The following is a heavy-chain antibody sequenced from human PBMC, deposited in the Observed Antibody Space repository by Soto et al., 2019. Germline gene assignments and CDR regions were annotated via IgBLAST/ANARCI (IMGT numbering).Heavy chain of an antibody. CDR2: IQSKTYGEAT. CDR3: TSGLIVVVAASRLAGY. Sequence: EVQLVESGGGLLKPGESVRLSCAASGFSFDNAWMNWVRQAPGKGLEWVGRIQSKTYGEATDYAAPVKGRFTSSRDDSKNTLYLHMNSLKAEDSAVYYCTSGLIVVVAASRLAGYCGQGALVTVSS. CDR1: GFSFDNAW. V-gene: IGHV3-15*07. D-gene: IGHD2-21*01. J-gene: IGHJ4*02.